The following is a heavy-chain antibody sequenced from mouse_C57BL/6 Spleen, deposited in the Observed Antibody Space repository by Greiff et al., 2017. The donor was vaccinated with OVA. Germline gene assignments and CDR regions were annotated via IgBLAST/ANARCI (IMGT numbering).Heavy chain of an antibody. CDR2: ISYDGSN. CDR1: GYSITSGYY. J-gene: IGHJ2*01. V-gene: IGHV3-6*01. Sequence: VQLKESGPGLVKPSQSLSLTCSVTGYSITSGYYWNWIRQFPGNKLEWMGYISYDGSNNYNPSLKNRISITRDTSKNQFFLKLNSVTTEDTATYYCARDRGDYGKYFDYWGQGTTLTVSS. CDR3: ARDRGDYGKYFDY. D-gene: IGHD1-1*01.